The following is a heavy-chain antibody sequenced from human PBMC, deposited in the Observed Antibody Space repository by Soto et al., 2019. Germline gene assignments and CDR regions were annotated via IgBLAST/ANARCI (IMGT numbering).Heavy chain of an antibody. Sequence: GESLKISCKGSGYSFAGYWITWVRQKPGKGLEWMGRIDPSDSQTYYSPSFRGHVTISVTKSITTVFLQWSSLRASDTAMYYCTRQIYDSDTGPNFQYYFDSWGQGTPVTAPQ. CDR2: IDPSDSQT. V-gene: IGHV5-10-1*01. J-gene: IGHJ4*02. D-gene: IGHD3-22*01. CDR3: TRQIYDSDTGPNFQYYFDS. CDR1: GYSFAGYW.